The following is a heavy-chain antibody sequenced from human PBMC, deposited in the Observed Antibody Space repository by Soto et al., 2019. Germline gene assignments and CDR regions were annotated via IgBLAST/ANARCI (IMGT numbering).Heavy chain of an antibody. CDR3: ARINRSGYYSHYYYGMDV. CDR1: GYSLIATGMS. V-gene: IGHV2-70*01. Sequence: ESGPTLVNPTQTLTLTCTVSGYSLIATGMSVSWIRQPPGKALEWLALIDWDDDKYYSTSLKTKLTISRDTSKNQVVLTMTNMDPVDTATYYCARINRSGYYSHYYYGMDVWGQGTTVTVSS. D-gene: IGHD3-22*01. CDR2: IDWDDDK. J-gene: IGHJ6*02.